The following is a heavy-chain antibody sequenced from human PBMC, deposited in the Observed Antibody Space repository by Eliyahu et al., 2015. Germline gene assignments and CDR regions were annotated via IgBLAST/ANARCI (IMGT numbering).Heavy chain of an antibody. Sequence: QVQLQQWGAGLLKPSETLSLTCAVSGGSFSGYXWSWIRQPPGKGLEWIGEINHSGSTNYTPSLKSRVTISVDTSKNQFSLKLSSVTAADTAVYYCARGQRGYGIWYYGSGSYHRAYNWFDPWGQGTLVTVSS. CDR2: INHSGST. V-gene: IGHV4-34*01. J-gene: IGHJ5*02. CDR3: ARGQRGYGIWYYGSGSYHRAYNWFDP. CDR1: GGSFSGYX. D-gene: IGHD3-10*01.